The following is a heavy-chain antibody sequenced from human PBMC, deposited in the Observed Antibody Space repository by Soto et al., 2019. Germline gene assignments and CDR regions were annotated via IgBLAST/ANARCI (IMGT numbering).Heavy chain of an antibody. CDR2: VSYNGGDT. CDR1: GFTFSSYA. CDR3: ARYIRGPTVYYFDF. Sequence: GGSLRLSCAASGFTFSSYAMTWVRQAPGKGLEWVSIVSYNGGDTYYADSVKGRFTISRDNSKDTVDLQMNGLRAEDTAVYYCARYIRGPTVYYFDFWGPGVLVTVSS. V-gene: IGHV3-23*01. J-gene: IGHJ4*02. D-gene: IGHD1-1*01.